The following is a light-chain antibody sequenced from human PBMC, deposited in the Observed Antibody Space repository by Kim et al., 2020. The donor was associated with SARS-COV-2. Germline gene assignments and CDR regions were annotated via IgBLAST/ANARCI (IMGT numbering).Light chain of an antibody. CDR1: SLRIYY. J-gene: IGLJ2*01. V-gene: IGLV3-19*01. CDR3: NSRDSSGKHVV. CDR2: GKN. Sequence: SSELTQDPAVSVALGQTVRITCQGDSLRIYYASWYQQKPGQAPVIVIYGKNNRPPGIPDRFSGSSSGNTASLTITGAQAEDEADYYCNSRDSSGKHVVFG.